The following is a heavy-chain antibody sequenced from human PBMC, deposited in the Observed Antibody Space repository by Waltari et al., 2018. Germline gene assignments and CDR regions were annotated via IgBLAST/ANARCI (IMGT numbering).Heavy chain of an antibody. CDR3: ARAPIAAAGLFDY. CDR2: ISSSSSYI. Sequence: EVQLLESGGGLVKPGGSLRLSCAASGFTFSSYSSHWVRQTPGKGLEWVSSISSSSSYIYYADSVKGRFTISRDNAKNSLYLQMNSLRAEDTAVYYCARAPIAAAGLFDYWGQGTLVTVSS. J-gene: IGHJ4*01. D-gene: IGHD6-13*01. V-gene: IGHV3-21*01. CDR1: GFTFSSYS.